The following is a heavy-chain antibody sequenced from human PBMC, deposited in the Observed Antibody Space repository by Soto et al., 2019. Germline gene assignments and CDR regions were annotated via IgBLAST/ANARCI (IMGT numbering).Heavy chain of an antibody. Sequence: SETLSLTCAVYGGSFSCYYWTWIRQPPGKGLEWIGEITHSGSTNYNPSLKSRVTISVDTSKNQFSLNLNSVTAADTAVYYCARSSVRGWSYWGQGTLVTVSS. CDR1: GGSFSCYY. CDR3: ARSSVRGWSY. D-gene: IGHD3-10*02. J-gene: IGHJ4*02. V-gene: IGHV4-34*01. CDR2: ITHSGST.